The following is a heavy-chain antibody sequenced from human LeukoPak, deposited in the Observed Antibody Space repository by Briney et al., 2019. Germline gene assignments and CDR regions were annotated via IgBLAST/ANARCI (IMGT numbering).Heavy chain of an antibody. CDR2: IYSGGST. CDR1: GFTFSSYG. D-gene: IGHD3-22*01. V-gene: IGHV3-NL1*01. J-gene: IGHJ4*02. CDR3: ARGRDSSGYYYFDY. Sequence: GGSLRLSCAASGFTFSSYGMHWVRQAPGKGLEWVSVIYSGGSTYYTDSVKGRFTISRDNSKDTLYLQMNSLRAEDTAVYYCARGRDSSGYYYFDYWGQGTLVTVSS.